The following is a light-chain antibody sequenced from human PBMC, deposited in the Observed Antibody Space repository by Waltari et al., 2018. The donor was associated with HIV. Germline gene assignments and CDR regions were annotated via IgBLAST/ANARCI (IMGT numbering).Light chain of an antibody. CDR3: QQYYITPPT. CDR1: QSVFSISNKKSY. Sequence: DVVLTQSPDALKGSLGERVTINCKSSQSVFSISNKKSYLAWYQQRPGQTPNLLVYWATTRVSGVPARFSGSGSGTDVTLTINNLQAEDAAIYYCQQYYITPPTFGQGTKVEV. CDR2: WAT. V-gene: IGKV4-1*01. J-gene: IGKJ1*01.